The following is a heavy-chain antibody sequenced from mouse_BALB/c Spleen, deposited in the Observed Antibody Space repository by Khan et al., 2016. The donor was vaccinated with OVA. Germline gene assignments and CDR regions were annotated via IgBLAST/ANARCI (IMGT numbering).Heavy chain of an antibody. V-gene: IGHV5-6-5*01. D-gene: IGHD1-1*01. CDR2: INSGGST. CDR1: GFTFSSYA. J-gene: IGHJ3*01. CDR3: TRLSYYYDSEGFAY. Sequence: EVELVESGGGLVKPGGSLKLSCAASGFTFSSYAVSWIRQTPEKRLEWVASINSGGSTYYPDSVKGRFTIYRDDARNILYLQMSGLKSEDTAMFYCTRLSYYYDSEGFAYWGQGTLVTVSA.